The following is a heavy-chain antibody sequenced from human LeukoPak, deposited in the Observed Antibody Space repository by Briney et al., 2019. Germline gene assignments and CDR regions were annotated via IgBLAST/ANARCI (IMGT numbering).Heavy chain of an antibody. V-gene: IGHV3-7*01. D-gene: IGHD3-3*01. CDR2: IKHDGSEN. CDR1: GFIFTIYF. Sequence: GSLRLSCAASGFIFTIYFMSWVRQAPGKGLEWVASIKHDGSENYYVDSVRGRFTISRDNTMNSLYLQMSSLRAEDTAVYYCATDRGWRTSGYYLYYFEYWGQGTLVTYSS. CDR3: ATDRGWRTSGYYLYYFEY. J-gene: IGHJ4*02.